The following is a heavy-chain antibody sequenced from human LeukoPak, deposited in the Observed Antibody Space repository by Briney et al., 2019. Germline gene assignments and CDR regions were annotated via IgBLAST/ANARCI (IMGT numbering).Heavy chain of an antibody. CDR2: IWYGGSNK. V-gene: IGHV3-30*02. D-gene: IGHD2-2*01. Sequence: GGSLRLSCAASGFTFSNYAMHWVRQAPGKGLEWVAVIWYGGSNKYYADSVKGRFTISRDNSKNTLYLQMNSLRAEDTAVYYCAKEGVPAAIGWGYYYYMDVWGKGTTVTVSS. CDR1: GFTFSNYA. CDR3: AKEGVPAAIGWGYYYYMDV. J-gene: IGHJ6*03.